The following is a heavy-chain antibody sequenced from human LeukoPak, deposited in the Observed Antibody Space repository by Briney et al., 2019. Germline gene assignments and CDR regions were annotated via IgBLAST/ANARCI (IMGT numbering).Heavy chain of an antibody. V-gene: IGHV3-21*01. D-gene: IGHD3-22*01. CDR1: GFTFSSYT. CDR3: ARVGPSNYYDSSVDSMDV. Sequence: GGSLRLSCAASGFTFSSYTMNWVRQAPGKGLEWVSPISSSSGYIYYADSVKGRFTISRDNAKNSLYLQMNSLRAEDTAVYYCARVGPSNYYDSSVDSMDVWGKGTTATVSS. J-gene: IGHJ6*03. CDR2: ISSSSGYI.